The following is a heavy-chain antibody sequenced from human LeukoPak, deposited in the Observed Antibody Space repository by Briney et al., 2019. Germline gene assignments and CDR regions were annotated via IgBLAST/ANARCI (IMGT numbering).Heavy chain of an antibody. Sequence: GGSLRLSCAASGLTFSNYGMHWVRQAPGKGLEWVSSITTRSTFIYYADSVRGRFTISRDDAKNSVYLQINSLRDEDTAVYYCASIDCSSSSCMDWGQGALVTVSS. CDR3: ASIDCSSSSCMD. D-gene: IGHD2-2*01. J-gene: IGHJ4*02. V-gene: IGHV3-21*06. CDR2: ITTRSTFI. CDR1: GLTFSNYG.